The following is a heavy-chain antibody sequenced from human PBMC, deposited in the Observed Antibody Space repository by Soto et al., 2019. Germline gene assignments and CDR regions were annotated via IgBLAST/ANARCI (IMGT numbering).Heavy chain of an antibody. D-gene: IGHD6-19*01. V-gene: IGHV4-30-2*01. CDR2: IYPSGST. CDR3: ASAGGLGAVAADY. CDR1: GGSISSGGYS. Sequence: QLQLQESGSGLVKPSQTLSLTCAVSGGSISSGGYSWSWIRQPPGKGLEWIGYIYPSGSTYYNPSLESRVTISVDRSKNQFSLKLSSVTAADTAVYYCASAGGLGAVAADYWGQGTLVTVSS. J-gene: IGHJ4*02.